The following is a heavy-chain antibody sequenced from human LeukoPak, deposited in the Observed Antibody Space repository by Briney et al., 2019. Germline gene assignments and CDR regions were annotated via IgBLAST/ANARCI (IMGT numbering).Heavy chain of an antibody. CDR3: AREKSSYCSGGGCYLSRFDP. J-gene: IGHJ5*02. Sequence: GGSLRLSCAASGFTFSDYYMSWIRQAPGKGLEWVSYISSSSSYTNYADSVKGRFTISRDNAKNSLYLQMNSLRAEDTAVYYCAREKSSYCSGGGCYLSRFDPWGQGTLVTVSS. CDR1: GFTFSDYY. CDR2: ISSSSSYT. D-gene: IGHD2-15*01. V-gene: IGHV3-11*06.